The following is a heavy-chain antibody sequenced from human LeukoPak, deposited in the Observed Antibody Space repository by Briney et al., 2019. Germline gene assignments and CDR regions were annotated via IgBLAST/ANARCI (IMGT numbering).Heavy chain of an antibody. CDR2: IIPIFGTA. V-gene: IGHV1-69*05. D-gene: IGHD3-10*01. Sequence: SVKVSCEASGGTFGSYAISWVRQAPGQGLEWMGRIIPIFGTANYAQKFQGRVTITTDESTSTAYMELSSLRSEDTAVYYCARGVSGFGELLYYFDYWGQGTLVTVSS. CDR1: GGTFGSYA. CDR3: ARGVSGFGELLYYFDY. J-gene: IGHJ4*02.